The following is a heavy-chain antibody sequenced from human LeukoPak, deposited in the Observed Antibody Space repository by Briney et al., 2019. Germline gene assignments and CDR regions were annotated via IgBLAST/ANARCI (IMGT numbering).Heavy chain of an antibody. V-gene: IGHV3-23*01. D-gene: IGHD6-25*01. CDR2: IIVSGTT. J-gene: IGHJ4*02. CDR3: AKGSVGNADFAS. Sequence: PGGSLRLSCAASGFTLSSFSMTWVRQAPGKGLEWVSSIIVSGTTYHADSVKGRFTISRDSFRGTLFLQMDSLRVEDTAVYFCAKGSVGNADFASWGQGALVTVSS. CDR1: GFTLSSFS.